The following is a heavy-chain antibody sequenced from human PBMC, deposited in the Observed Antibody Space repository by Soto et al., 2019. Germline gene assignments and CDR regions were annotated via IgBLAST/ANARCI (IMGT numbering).Heavy chain of an antibody. D-gene: IGHD6-6*01. CDR3: AKDEEGHSSSSAAVDY. Sequence: QVQLVESGGGVVQPGRSLRLSCAASGFTFSSYGMHWVRQAPGKGLEWVAVISYDGSNKYYADSVKGRFTISRDNSKNTLYLQMNSLRAEDTAVYYCAKDEEGHSSSSAAVDYWGQGTLVTVSS. CDR2: ISYDGSNK. J-gene: IGHJ4*02. CDR1: GFTFSSYG. V-gene: IGHV3-30*18.